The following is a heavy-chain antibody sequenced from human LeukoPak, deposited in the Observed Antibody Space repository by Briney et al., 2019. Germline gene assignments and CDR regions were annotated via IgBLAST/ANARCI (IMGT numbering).Heavy chain of an antibody. V-gene: IGHV3-53*01. J-gene: IGHJ4*02. CDR2: IYSGGST. Sequence: GGSLRLSCVASGFTVSSNYMSWVRQAPGKGLEWVSVIYSGGSTYYADSVKGRFTNSRDNAKNSLYLQMNSLRAEDTAMYYCARVYGGHWGQGTLVTVSS. CDR1: GFTVSSNY. CDR3: ARVYGGH. D-gene: IGHD3-10*01.